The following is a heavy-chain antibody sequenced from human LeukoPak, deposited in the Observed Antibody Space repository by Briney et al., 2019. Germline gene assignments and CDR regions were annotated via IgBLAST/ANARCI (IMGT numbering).Heavy chain of an antibody. J-gene: IGHJ4*02. CDR3: ATRAQYSSSWYMVDY. CDR1: GFTFSDYY. CDR2: ISSSGSTI. V-gene: IGHV3-11*01. D-gene: IGHD6-13*01. Sequence: GGSLRLSCAASGFTFSDYYMSWIRQAPGKGLEWVSYISSSGSTIYYADSVKGRFAISRDNAKNSLYLQMNSLRAEDTAVYYCATRAQYSSSWYMVDYWGQGTLVTVSS.